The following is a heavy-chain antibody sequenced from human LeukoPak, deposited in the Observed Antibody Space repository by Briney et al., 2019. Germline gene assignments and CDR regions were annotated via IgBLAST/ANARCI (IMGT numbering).Heavy chain of an antibody. CDR2: IYTSGST. V-gene: IGHV4-61*02. J-gene: IGHJ4*02. CDR1: GGSISSGSYY. CDR3: ARHIPGAGNRY. D-gene: IGHD6-19*01. Sequence: PSETLSLTCTVSGGSISSGSYYWSWIRQPAGKGLEWIGRIYTSGSTNYNPSLKSRVTISVDTSKNQFSLKLSSVTAADTAVYYCARHIPGAGNRYWGQGTLVTVSS.